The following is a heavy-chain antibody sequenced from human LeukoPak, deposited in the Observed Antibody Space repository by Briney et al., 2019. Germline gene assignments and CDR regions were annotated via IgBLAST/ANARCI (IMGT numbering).Heavy chain of an antibody. V-gene: IGHV3-23*01. Sequence: TAGSLRLSCAASGFTFSSYAMTWVRQAPGKGLEWVSVISGSGGTTYYADSVKGRFTISRDNAKNSLFLQLHSLSAEDTAVYYCGRGFARLDNWGQGTQVTVFS. CDR1: GFTFSSYA. CDR3: GRGFARLDN. J-gene: IGHJ4*02. CDR2: ISGSGGTT. D-gene: IGHD3-16*01.